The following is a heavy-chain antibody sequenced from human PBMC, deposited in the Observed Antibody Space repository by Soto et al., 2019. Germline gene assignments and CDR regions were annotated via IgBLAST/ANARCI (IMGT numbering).Heavy chain of an antibody. CDR1: GDSRSTYY. J-gene: IGHJ4*02. Sequence: PSETLSLTCTFSGDSRSTYYWSWIRQPPGKGLEWIGYISYSGNTNYNPSLKGRVTMSIDTSKNQFSLKLSSVTAADTAVYYCARDRAYYESSGLYFDYWGQGTLVTVSS. CDR2: ISYSGNT. D-gene: IGHD3-22*01. CDR3: ARDRAYYESSGLYFDY. V-gene: IGHV4-59*01.